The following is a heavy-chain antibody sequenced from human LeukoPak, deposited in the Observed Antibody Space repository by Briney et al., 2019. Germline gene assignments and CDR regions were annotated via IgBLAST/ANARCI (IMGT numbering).Heavy chain of an antibody. Sequence: GGSLRLSCAASGFTFSSYAMHWVRQAPGKGLEWVAVISYDGSNKYYADSVKGRFTISRDNSKNTLYLQMNSLRAEDTAVYYCASCIAARLSISYYFDYWGQGTLVTVSS. CDR3: ASCIAARLSISYYFDY. CDR1: GFTFSSYA. CDR2: ISYDGSNK. D-gene: IGHD6-6*01. J-gene: IGHJ4*02. V-gene: IGHV3-30*04.